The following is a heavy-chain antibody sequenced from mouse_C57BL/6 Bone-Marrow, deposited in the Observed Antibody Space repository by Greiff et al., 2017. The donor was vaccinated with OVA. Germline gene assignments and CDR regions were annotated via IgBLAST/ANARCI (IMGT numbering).Heavy chain of an antibody. V-gene: IGHV1-31*01. D-gene: IGHD1-1*02. Sequence: VQLQQSGPELVKPGASVKISCKASGYSFTGYYMHWVKQSHGNILDWIGYISPYNGVTSYNQKFTGKDTLTVDKSSSTAYMERRSLTSDDSSVDYSALWSDYFDYWGQGTTLTVSS. CDR3: ALWSDYFDY. CDR2: ISPYNGVT. J-gene: IGHJ2*01. CDR1: GYSFTGYY.